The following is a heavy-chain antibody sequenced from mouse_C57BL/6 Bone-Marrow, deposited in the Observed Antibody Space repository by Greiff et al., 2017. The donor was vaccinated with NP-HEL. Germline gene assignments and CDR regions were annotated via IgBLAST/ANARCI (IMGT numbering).Heavy chain of an antibody. J-gene: IGHJ3*01. CDR2: INPNNGGT. Sequence: VQLQQSGPELVKPGASVKIPCKASGYTFTDYNMDWVKQSHGKSLEWIGDINPNNGGTIYNQKFKGKATLTVDKSSSTAYMELRSLTSEDTAVYYCARRGAYYYGSSYGFAYWGQGTLVTVSA. CDR1: GYTFTDYN. CDR3: ARRGAYYYGSSYGFAY. V-gene: IGHV1-18*01. D-gene: IGHD1-1*01.